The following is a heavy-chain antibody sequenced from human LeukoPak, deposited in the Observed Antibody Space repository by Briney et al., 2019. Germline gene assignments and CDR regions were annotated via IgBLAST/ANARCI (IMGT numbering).Heavy chain of an antibody. CDR2: ISGSGGST. V-gene: IGHV3-23*01. J-gene: IGHJ4*02. D-gene: IGHD3-10*01. Sequence: PGGSLRLSCAASGFTFSSYAMSWVRQAPGKGLEWVSAISGSGGSTYYADSVKGRFTISRDNSKNTLYLQMNSLRAEDTAVYYCAKATFGVPDHLWFGELLYLYFDHWGQGTLVTVSS. CDR3: AKATFGVPDHLWFGELLYLYFDH. CDR1: GFTFSSYA.